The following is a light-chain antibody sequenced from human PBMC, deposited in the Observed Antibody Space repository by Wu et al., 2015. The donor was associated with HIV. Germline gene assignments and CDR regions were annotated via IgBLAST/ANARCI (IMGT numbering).Light chain of an antibody. CDR2: EAS. J-gene: IGKJ3*01. V-gene: IGKV1-5*03. CDR3: QRYNSVPFT. Sequence: DIQMTQSPSTLSASVGDTVTITCRASQTINSWLTWYLQKPGKAPKLLIYEASTLESGVPSRFKGSESGTEFSLTISSLQPEDVASYYCQRYNSVPFTFGPGTRVDIK. CDR1: QTINSW.